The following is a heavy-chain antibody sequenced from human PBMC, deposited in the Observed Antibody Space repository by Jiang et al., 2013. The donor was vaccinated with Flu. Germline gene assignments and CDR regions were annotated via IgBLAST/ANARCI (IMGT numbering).Heavy chain of an antibody. CDR2: INTNTGNP. CDR3: ARVHPPTYYYDSSGYSNWFDP. V-gene: IGHV7-4-1*02. Sequence: KVSCKASGYTFTSYAMNWVRQAPGQGLEWMGWINTNTGNPTYAQGFTGRFVFSLDTSVSTAYLQISSLKAEDTAVYYCARVHPPTYYYDSSGYSNWFDPWGQGTLVTVSS. J-gene: IGHJ5*02. CDR1: GYTFTSYA. D-gene: IGHD3-22*01.